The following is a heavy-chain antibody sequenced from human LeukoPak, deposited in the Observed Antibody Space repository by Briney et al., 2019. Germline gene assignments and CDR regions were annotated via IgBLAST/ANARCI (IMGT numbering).Heavy chain of an antibody. D-gene: IGHD2-15*01. CDR2: IYTSGST. CDR3: ARAHPGYCSGGSCTANWFDP. Sequence: PSETLSLTCTVSGGSISSYYWSWIRQPAGKGLEWIGRIYTSGSTNYNPSLKGRVTMSVDTSKNQFSLKLSSVTAADTAVYYCARAHPGYCSGGSCTANWFDPWGQGTLVTVSS. J-gene: IGHJ5*02. CDR1: GGSISSYY. V-gene: IGHV4-4*07.